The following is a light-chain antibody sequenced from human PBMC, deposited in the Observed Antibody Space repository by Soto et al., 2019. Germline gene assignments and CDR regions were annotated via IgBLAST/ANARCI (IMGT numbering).Light chain of an antibody. CDR2: GAA. V-gene: IGKV3-15*01. J-gene: IGKJ2*01. Sequence: EIVMTQSPATLSVSPGERVTLSCRASQSVFSSLAWYQQKPGQAPRLLIYGAATRATGIPARFSGSGSGTEFTLTISNLQSEDFAVYYCQQYNNWPPYTFGQGTKLEIK. CDR1: QSVFSS. CDR3: QQYNNWPPYT.